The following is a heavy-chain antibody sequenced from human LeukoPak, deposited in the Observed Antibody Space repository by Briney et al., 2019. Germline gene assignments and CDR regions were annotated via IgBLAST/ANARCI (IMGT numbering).Heavy chain of an antibody. D-gene: IGHD5-18*01. Sequence: GGSLRLSCAASGFAFSSYAMNWVRQAPGKGLEWVSSISSSSSYIYYADSVKGRFTISRDNAKNSLYLQMNSLRAEDTAVYYCARDLAAMFTGAFDIWGQGTMVTVSS. J-gene: IGHJ3*02. CDR2: ISSSSSYI. V-gene: IGHV3-21*01. CDR3: ARDLAAMFTGAFDI. CDR1: GFAFSSYA.